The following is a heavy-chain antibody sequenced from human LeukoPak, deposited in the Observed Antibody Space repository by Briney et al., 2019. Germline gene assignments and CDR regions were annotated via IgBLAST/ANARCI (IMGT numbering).Heavy chain of an antibody. CDR3: AREGYSYGLFDY. Sequence: ASVTVSCKASGYTFTGYYMHWVRQAPGQGLEWMGWINPNSGGTNYAQKFQGRVTMTRDTSISTAYMELSRLRSDDTAVYYCAREGYSYGLFDYWGQGTLVTVSS. CDR1: GYTFTGYY. V-gene: IGHV1-2*02. D-gene: IGHD5-18*01. CDR2: INPNSGGT. J-gene: IGHJ4*02.